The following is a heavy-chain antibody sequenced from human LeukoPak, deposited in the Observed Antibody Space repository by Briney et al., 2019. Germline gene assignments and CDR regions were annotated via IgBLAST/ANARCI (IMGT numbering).Heavy chain of an antibody. CDR2: IRYDGSNK. D-gene: IGHD2-2*01. Sequence: PGGSLRLSCAASGFTFSSYGMHWVRQAPGKGLEWVAFIRYDGSNKYYADSVKGRFTISRDNSKNTLYLQMNSLRAEDTAVYYCAKDFIVVVPAVDYGGQGTLVTVSS. J-gene: IGHJ4*02. V-gene: IGHV3-30*02. CDR3: AKDFIVVVPAVDY. CDR1: GFTFSSYG.